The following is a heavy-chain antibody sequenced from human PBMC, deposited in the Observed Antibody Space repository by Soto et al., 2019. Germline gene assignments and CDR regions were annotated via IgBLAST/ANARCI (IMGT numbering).Heavy chain of an antibody. V-gene: IGHV3-7*03. CDR3: VHVKLIEVDDFDY. D-gene: IGHD2-15*01. CDR1: GFTFSWYW. J-gene: IGHJ4*02. Sequence: EVQLVESGGGLVQPGRSLRLSCAASGFTFSWYWMTWVRQAPGKGLEWVANIKQDGSEKYYVGSVKGRFTISRDNAKNSLYLQMNSLRAEDTAVYYCVHVKLIEVDDFDYWGQGTLVTVSS. CDR2: IKQDGSEK.